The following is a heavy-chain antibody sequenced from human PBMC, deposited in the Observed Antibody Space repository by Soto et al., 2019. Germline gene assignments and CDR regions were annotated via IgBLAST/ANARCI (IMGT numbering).Heavy chain of an antibody. J-gene: IGHJ6*02. D-gene: IGHD5-18*01. CDR3: ARGDTAIVRKGVDV. CDR2: IDPSDSYT. CDR1: GYTFTSYC. Sequence: PGESLKISCEGSGYTFTSYCITWARQLPVKGLEWMGRIDPSDSYTTYNPSFQGHVTISADKSIRTAYLQWSSLEASDSAMYYCARGDTAIVRKGVDVCGQGTPVTLSS. V-gene: IGHV5-10-1*01.